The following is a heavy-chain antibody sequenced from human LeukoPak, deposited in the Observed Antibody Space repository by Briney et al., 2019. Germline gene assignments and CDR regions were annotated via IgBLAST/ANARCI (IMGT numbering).Heavy chain of an antibody. V-gene: IGHV3-43D*03. J-gene: IGHJ4*02. D-gene: IGHD1-26*01. Sequence: GGSLRLSCAASGFPFDDYGMLWVRQGPGKGLEWVSFISWHGETTYYSDSVEGQFTISRDSGTNPLYLQMNRLRTEDTGFYYCAKDFGPRGVGATPQYWGQGTVVIVSS. CDR1: GFPFDDYG. CDR3: AKDFGPRGVGATPQY. CDR2: ISWHGETT.